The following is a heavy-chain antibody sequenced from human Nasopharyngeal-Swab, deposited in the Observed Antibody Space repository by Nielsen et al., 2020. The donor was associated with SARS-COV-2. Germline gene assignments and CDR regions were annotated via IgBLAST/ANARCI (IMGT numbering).Heavy chain of an antibody. J-gene: IGHJ6*02. V-gene: IGHV3-30-3*01. CDR2: ISYDGSNK. CDR3: ARETPGDQFYGMDV. Sequence: GESLKISCAASGFIFSDHYMDWVRQAPGKGLEWVAVISYDGSNKYYADSVKGRFTISRDNSKNTLYLQMNSLRAEDTAVYYCARETPGDQFYGMDVWGQGTTVTVSS. CDR1: GFIFSDHY. D-gene: IGHD7-27*01.